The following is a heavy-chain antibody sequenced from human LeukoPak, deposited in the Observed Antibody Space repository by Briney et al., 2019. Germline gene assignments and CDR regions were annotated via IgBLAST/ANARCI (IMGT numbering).Heavy chain of an antibody. CDR1: RFTFSSYW. V-gene: IGHV3-74*01. CDR2: INTDGSST. J-gene: IGHJ4*02. CDR3: ARGDSSSSYFDY. Sequence: PGGSLRLSCAASRFTFSSYWMHWVRQAPGKGLVWVSQINTDGSSTNYADSVKGRFTISRDNSKNTLYLQMNSLRAEDTAVYYCARGDSSSSYFDYWGQGTLVTVSS. D-gene: IGHD6-6*01.